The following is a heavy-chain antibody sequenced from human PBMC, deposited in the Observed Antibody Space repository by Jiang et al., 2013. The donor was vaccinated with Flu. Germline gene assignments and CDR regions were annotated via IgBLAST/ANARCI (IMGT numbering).Heavy chain of an antibody. V-gene: IGHV4-59*01. Sequence: PGLLKPSETLSLTCTVSGGSISSYYWTWIRQPPEKGLEWIGQIYYTGNTNYNPSLKSRVTISVDTSKNQISLKLRSVTAADTAVYYCARADTVLLNETHNFYYGMDVWGQGTTVTVSS. D-gene: IGHD2-21*02. CDR2: IYYTGNT. J-gene: IGHJ6*02. CDR3: ARADTVLLNETHNFYYGMDV. CDR1: GGSISSYY.